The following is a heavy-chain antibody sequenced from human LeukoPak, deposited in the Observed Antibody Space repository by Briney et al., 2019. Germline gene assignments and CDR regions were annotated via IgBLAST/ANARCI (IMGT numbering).Heavy chain of an antibody. CDR1: GFTFSSYS. Sequence: GGSLRLSCAASGFTFSSYSMNWVRQAPGKGLEWVSSISSSSSYIYYADSVKGRFTISRDNAKNSLYLQVNSLRAEDTAVYYCARDSTYNWNYGDYWGQGTLVTVSS. J-gene: IGHJ4*02. CDR3: ARDSTYNWNYGDY. D-gene: IGHD1-7*01. V-gene: IGHV3-21*01. CDR2: ISSSSSYI.